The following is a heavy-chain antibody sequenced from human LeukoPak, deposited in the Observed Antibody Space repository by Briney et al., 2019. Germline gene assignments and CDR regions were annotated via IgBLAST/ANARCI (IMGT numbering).Heavy chain of an antibody. D-gene: IGHD3-3*01. Sequence: GGSLRLSCAASEFIFSNYGMAWVRQAPGKGLEWVANMNQGGSEMYYVYSVEGRFTISRDNAKNSLYLQMNNLRDEDTAVYYCAKVGGKETGITLDWGQGTLVTVSS. V-gene: IGHV3-7*01. J-gene: IGHJ4*02. CDR3: AKVGGKETGITLD. CDR2: MNQGGSEM. CDR1: EFIFSNYG.